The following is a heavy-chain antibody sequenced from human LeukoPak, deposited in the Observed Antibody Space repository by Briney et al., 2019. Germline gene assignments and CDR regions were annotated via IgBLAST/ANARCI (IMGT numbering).Heavy chain of an antibody. D-gene: IGHD3-3*01. CDR2: IYYSGST. J-gene: IGHJ6*03. CDR1: GGSISSYY. V-gene: IGHV4-59*01. CDR3: ARGSRFKNYDFWSGTIGNYYYMDV. Sequence: PSETLSLTCTVSGGSISSYYWSWIRQPPGKGLEWIGYIYYSGSTNYNPSLKSRVTISVDTSKNQFSLKLSSVTAADTAVYYCARGSRFKNYDFWSGTIGNYYYMDVWGKGTTVTVSS.